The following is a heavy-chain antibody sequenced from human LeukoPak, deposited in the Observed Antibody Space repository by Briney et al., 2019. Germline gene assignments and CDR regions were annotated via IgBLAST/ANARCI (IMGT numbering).Heavy chain of an antibody. J-gene: IGHJ4*02. V-gene: IGHV3-7*01. CDR2: IKHDGSEK. CDR3: ATDRGWRTSGYYLYYFEY. CDR1: GFIFTNYF. D-gene: IGHD3-3*01. Sequence: GGSQRLSCAASGFIFTNYFMSWVRQAPGKGLEWVASIKHDGSEKYYVDSVRGRFTISRDNTMNSLYLQMSSLRAEGTAVYYCATDRGWRTSGYYLYYFEYWGQGTLVTYSS.